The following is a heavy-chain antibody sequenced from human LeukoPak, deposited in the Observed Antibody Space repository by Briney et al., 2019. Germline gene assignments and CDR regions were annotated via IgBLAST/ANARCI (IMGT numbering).Heavy chain of an antibody. V-gene: IGHV3-7*01. J-gene: IGHJ4*02. CDR3: AREGYGPLDF. Sequence: GGSLRLSCAASGLTLSSYWMSWVRQAPGKGLEWVANIKQDGSEKYYVDSVEGRFTISRDNAKNSLYLRMNSLRAEDTAVYYCAREGYGPLDFWGQGTLVTVSS. CDR1: GLTLSSYW. CDR2: IKQDGSEK. D-gene: IGHD4-17*01.